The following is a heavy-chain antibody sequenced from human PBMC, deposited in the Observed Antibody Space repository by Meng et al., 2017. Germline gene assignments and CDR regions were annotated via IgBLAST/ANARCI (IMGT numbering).Heavy chain of an antibody. CDR1: GFTFDDYA. D-gene: IGHD3-10*01. V-gene: IGHV3-9*01. J-gene: IGHJ4*02. CDR3: AKASPPIYGSGLYYFDY. Sequence: SLKISCAASGFTFDDYAMHWVRQAPGKGLEWVSGTSWNSGSIGYADSVKGRFTISRDNAKNSLYLQMNSLRAEDTALYYCAKASPPIYGSGLYYFDYWGQGTLVTVSS. CDR2: TSWNSGSI.